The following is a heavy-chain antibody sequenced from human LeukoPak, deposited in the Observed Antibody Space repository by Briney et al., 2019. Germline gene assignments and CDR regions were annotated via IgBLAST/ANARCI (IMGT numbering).Heavy chain of an antibody. CDR3: ARHGNWDPFDY. J-gene: IGHJ4*02. CDR2: IYYSGST. D-gene: IGHD7-27*01. CDR1: GGSVSSSGYY. Sequence: SETLSLTCSVSGGSVSSSGYYWGWIRQPPGEGLEWIGTIYYSGSTYYKSSLKSRLTISVDSSKNQFSLKMISVTAADTGVYYCARHGNWDPFDYWGQGALVTVSS. V-gene: IGHV4-39*01.